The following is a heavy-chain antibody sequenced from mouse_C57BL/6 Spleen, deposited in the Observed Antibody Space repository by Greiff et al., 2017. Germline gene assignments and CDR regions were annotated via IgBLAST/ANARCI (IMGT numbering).Heavy chain of an antibody. D-gene: IGHD4-1*01. CDR1: GFSLSTFGMG. V-gene: IGHV8-8*01. J-gene: IGHJ1*03. Sequence: QVTLKVCVPGILQPSQTLSLTCSFSGFSLSTFGMGVVWIRQPSGKGLEWLADIWWDDDKYYNPALKSQLTISQDTSKNQVFLKIDNVDTADTATYYGARIALGRPSYWYVDVWGTGTPVTVSS. CDR2: IWWDDDK. CDR3: ARIALGRPSYWYVDV.